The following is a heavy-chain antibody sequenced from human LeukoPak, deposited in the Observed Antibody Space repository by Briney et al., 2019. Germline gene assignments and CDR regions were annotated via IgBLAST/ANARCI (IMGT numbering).Heavy chain of an antibody. CDR3: ARDYAAVAGAFDY. D-gene: IGHD6-19*01. CDR2: IFSGGST. J-gene: IGHJ4*02. CDR1: GFTVSSNY. Sequence: GGSLRLSCVVSGFTVSSNYMSWVRQAPGKGLEWVSVIFSGGSTFYTDSVKGRFTISRDNSKNTVYLQMNSLRAEDTAVYYCARDYAAVAGAFDYWGQGTLVTVSS. V-gene: IGHV3-66*01.